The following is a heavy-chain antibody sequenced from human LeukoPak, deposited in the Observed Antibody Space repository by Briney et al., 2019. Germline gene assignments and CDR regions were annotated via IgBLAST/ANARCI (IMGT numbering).Heavy chain of an antibody. D-gene: IGHD3-22*01. V-gene: IGHV4-61*02. Sequence: PSQTLSLTCTVSGGSMSSGSYYWSWIRQSAGKGLEYIGLIYISGSTNYNPSVKSRVTISVDTSKNQFSLKLSSVTAADTAVYYCARRGLNYYDNSGYYGYFDYWGQGTLVTVSS. CDR3: ARRGLNYYDNSGYYGYFDY. CDR1: GGSMSSGSYY. J-gene: IGHJ4*02. CDR2: IYISGST.